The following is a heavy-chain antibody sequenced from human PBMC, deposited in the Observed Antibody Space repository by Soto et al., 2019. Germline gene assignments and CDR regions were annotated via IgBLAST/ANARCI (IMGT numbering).Heavy chain of an antibody. CDR3: ARVTPGNNLYYFSGLDV. CDR2: ISYEGSNT. Sequence: GGSLRLSCVASGFTFPTYGLHWVRQAPGKGLQWVALISYEGSNTYYADSVKGRFTIFRDNSKNTLHLQMNSLRPEDTGVYYCARVTPGNNLYYFSGLDVWGQGTSVTVS. V-gene: IGHV3-30-3*01. CDR1: GFTFPTYG. J-gene: IGHJ6*02. D-gene: IGHD1-1*01.